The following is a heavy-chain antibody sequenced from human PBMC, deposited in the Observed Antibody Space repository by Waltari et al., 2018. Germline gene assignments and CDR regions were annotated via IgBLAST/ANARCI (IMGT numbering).Heavy chain of an antibody. V-gene: IGHV3-74*01. CDR1: GFTFSDYC. J-gene: IGHJ4*02. Sequence: EVQLVEAGGDLVQPGGSLRLSCEASGFTFSDYCMHLVRQGPGKGQGCVARIDGEGEGRTYSDSGKGRCTISRDNTKNTLYLQMNSLRVEDTAVYYCARKGGRGYAYGPFYFDYWGQGALVIVSS. D-gene: IGHD5-12*01. CDR2: IDGEGEGR. CDR3: ARKGGRGYAYGPFYFDY.